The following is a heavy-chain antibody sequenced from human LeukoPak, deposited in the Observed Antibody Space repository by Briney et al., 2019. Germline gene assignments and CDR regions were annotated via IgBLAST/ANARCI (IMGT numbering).Heavy chain of an antibody. D-gene: IGHD3-10*01. CDR3: ARGGAGSYYWPLDY. J-gene: IGHJ4*02. CDR1: GYTYTSYG. Sequence: GASVKVSCKASGYTYTSYGISWVRQAPGQGLEWMGWISAYNGYTNYAQKLQGRVTMTTDTPTSTAYMELRGLRSDDTAVYYCARGGAGSYYWPLDYWGQGTLVTVSS. CDR2: ISAYNGYT. V-gene: IGHV1-18*01.